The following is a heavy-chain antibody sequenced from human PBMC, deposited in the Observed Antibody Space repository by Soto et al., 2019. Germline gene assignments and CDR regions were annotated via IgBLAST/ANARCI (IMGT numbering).Heavy chain of an antibody. D-gene: IGHD3-3*01. CDR2: INHSGST. V-gene: IGHV4-34*01. CDR3: ASIPDTAGFGVGGIMDV. CDR1: GGSFSGYY. Sequence: QVQLQQWGAGLLKPSETLSLTCAVYGGSFSGYYWSWIRQPPGKGLEWIGEINHSGSTNYNPSLKSRVTISVDTSKNQFSLKLSSVTAADTAVYYCASIPDTAGFGVGGIMDVWGKGTTVTVSS. J-gene: IGHJ6*03.